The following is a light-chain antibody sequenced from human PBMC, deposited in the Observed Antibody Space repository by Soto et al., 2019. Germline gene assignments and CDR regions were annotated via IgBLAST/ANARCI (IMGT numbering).Light chain of an antibody. Sequence: DIQMTQSPSTLSASVGDRVTITCRASQSISSWLAWYQQKPGKAPKLLIYKASSLESGVPSRFSGSGSGTEFTRTISSLQPDDFATYYCQQYNSHPLTFGGGTMVVIK. CDR2: KAS. CDR1: QSISSW. J-gene: IGKJ4*01. CDR3: QQYNSHPLT. V-gene: IGKV1-5*03.